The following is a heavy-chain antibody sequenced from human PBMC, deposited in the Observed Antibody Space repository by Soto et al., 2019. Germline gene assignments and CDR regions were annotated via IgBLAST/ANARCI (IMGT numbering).Heavy chain of an antibody. Sequence: SETLSLTCTVSGGSISSSSTYWGWFPQPPGKGLEWIGSIYYSGSTYYNPSLKSRVTISVDTSKNQFSLKLSSVTAADTAVYYCARGIAVAGINYGMDVWGQGTTVTVSS. J-gene: IGHJ6*02. CDR3: ARGIAVAGINYGMDV. CDR1: GGSISSSSTY. V-gene: IGHV4-39*01. CDR2: IYYSGST. D-gene: IGHD6-19*01.